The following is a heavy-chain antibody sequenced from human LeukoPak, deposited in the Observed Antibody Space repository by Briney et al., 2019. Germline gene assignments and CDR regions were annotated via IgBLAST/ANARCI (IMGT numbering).Heavy chain of an antibody. V-gene: IGHV3-7*01. D-gene: IGHD3-3*01. J-gene: IGHJ4*02. CDR3: ARFGVAGRVCYFDY. Sequence: GGSLRLSCAASGFTFSSYWMSWVRQAPGKGLEWVANIKQDGSEKYYVDSVKGRFTISRDNAKNSLYLQMNSLRAEDTAVYYCARFGVAGRVCYFDYWGQGTLVTVSS. CDR2: IKQDGSEK. CDR1: GFTFSSYW.